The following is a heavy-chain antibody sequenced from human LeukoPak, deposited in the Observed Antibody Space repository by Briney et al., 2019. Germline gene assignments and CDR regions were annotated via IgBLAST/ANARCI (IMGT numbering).Heavy chain of an antibody. Sequence: GGSLRLSCAASGFTFSSYAMSWVRQAPGKGLEWVSDINGSGGSTYYADSVKGRFTISRDNSKNTLYLQMNSLRAEDTAVYYCAKGTRPLEGVDFVLGYWGQGTLVTVSS. CDR3: AKGTRPLEGVDFVLGY. V-gene: IGHV3-23*01. CDR1: GFTFSSYA. CDR2: INGSGGST. D-gene: IGHD3-16*01. J-gene: IGHJ4*02.